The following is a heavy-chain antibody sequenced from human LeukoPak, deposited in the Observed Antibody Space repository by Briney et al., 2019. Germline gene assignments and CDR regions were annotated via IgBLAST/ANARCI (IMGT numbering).Heavy chain of an antibody. Sequence: SVKVSCKASGGNFSTYDISWVRQAPGQGLEWMGGIIPIFDTPNYAQKFQGRVTITADESTSTAYMELSSLRSEDTAVYYCARGVRRGSYSYFDYWGQGTLVTVSS. V-gene: IGHV1-69*13. CDR1: GGNFSTYD. J-gene: IGHJ4*02. CDR2: IIPIFDTP. CDR3: ARGVRRGSYSYFDY. D-gene: IGHD1-26*01.